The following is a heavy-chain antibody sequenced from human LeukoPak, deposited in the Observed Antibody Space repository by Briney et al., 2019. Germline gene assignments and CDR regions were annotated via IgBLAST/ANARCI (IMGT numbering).Heavy chain of an antibody. CDR3: SKGQWLVEQTFDY. Sequence: PGGSLRLSCVASGFTFSSYSMNWVRQAPGKGLEWVSSISSSSAYIYYADSVKGRFTISRDNAKNTLFLQMNSLRAEDTAVYYCSKGQWLVEQTFDYWGQGTLVTVSS. V-gene: IGHV3-21*01. J-gene: IGHJ4*02. CDR2: ISSSSAYI. CDR1: GFTFSSYS. D-gene: IGHD6-19*01.